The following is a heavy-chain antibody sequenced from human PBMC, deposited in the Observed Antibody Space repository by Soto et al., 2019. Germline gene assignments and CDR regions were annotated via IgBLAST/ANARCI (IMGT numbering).Heavy chain of an antibody. D-gene: IGHD6-19*01. V-gene: IGHV1-3*01. Sequence: ASVKVSCKASGYRISRYAMHWVRKDPGQRLEWMGWINAGNGNTKYSQKFQGRVTITRDTSASTAYMELSSLRSEDTAVYYCAKSSGWQYNWFAPWGQGTLVTVSS. CDR1: GYRISRYA. CDR3: AKSSGWQYNWFAP. J-gene: IGHJ5*02. CDR2: INAGNGNT.